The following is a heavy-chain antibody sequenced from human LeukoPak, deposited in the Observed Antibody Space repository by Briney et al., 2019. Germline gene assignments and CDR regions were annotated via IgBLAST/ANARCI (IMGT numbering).Heavy chain of an antibody. D-gene: IGHD3-10*01. V-gene: IGHV3-21*01. CDR1: GFDFSDYT. CDR3: ARMTMIRGINMFDY. CDR2: INSRSNYI. Sequence: GGSLRLSCAASGFDFSDYTMIWVRQAPGKGLEWVSSINSRSNYIYYADSVKGRFTISNDNAKNSLYLQMNSLRAEDTAVYYCARMTMIRGINMFDYWGQGTLVSVSS. J-gene: IGHJ4*02.